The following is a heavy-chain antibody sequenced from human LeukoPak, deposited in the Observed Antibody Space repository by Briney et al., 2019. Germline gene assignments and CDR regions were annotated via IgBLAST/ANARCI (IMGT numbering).Heavy chain of an antibody. V-gene: IGHV5-51*01. D-gene: IGHD6-19*01. CDR3: ARYYRPSQIGVAGPRYYFDF. Sequence: NRGESLKISCRGSGYSFSSYWIGWVRQMPGKGLEWMGIIYPGDSDTRYSPSFQGQVTISADKSISTAYLQWSSLKASDTAMYYCARYYRPSQIGVAGPRYYFDFWGQGTLVTVSS. CDR1: GYSFSSYW. CDR2: IYPGDSDT. J-gene: IGHJ4*02.